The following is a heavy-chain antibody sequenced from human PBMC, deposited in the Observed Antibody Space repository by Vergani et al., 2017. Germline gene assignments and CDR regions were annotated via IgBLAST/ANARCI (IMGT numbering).Heavy chain of an antibody. CDR1: GGSISSSNW. CDR2: IYHSGST. J-gene: IGHJ6*03. Sequence: QVQLQESGPGLVKPSGTLSLTCAVSGGSISSSNWWSWVRQPPGKGLEWIGEIYHSGSTNYNPSLKSRVTISVDTSKNQFSLKLSSVTAADTAVYYCARASETAQHYYYMDVWGKGTTVTVSS. V-gene: IGHV4-4*02. D-gene: IGHD1-14*01. CDR3: ARASETAQHYYYMDV.